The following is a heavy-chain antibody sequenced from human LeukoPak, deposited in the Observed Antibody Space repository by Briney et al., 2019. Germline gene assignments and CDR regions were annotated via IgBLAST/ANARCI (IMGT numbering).Heavy chain of an antibody. CDR1: EFSVGSNY. Sequence: GGSLRLSCAASEFSVGSNYMTWVRQAPGKGLEWVSLIYSGGSTYYADSVKGRFTISRDNSKNTLYLQMNSLKTEDTAVYYCTRRSYYYDSSGYHYYYYMDVWGKGTTVTVSS. CDR2: IYSGGST. J-gene: IGHJ6*03. CDR3: TRRSYYYDSSGYHYYYYMDV. V-gene: IGHV3-66*04. D-gene: IGHD3-22*01.